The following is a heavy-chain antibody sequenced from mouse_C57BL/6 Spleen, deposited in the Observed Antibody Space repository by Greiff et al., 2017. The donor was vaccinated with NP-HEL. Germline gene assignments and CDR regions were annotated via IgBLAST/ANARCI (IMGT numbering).Heavy chain of an antibody. V-gene: IGHV14-4*01. CDR3: TTPYDGYYYFDY. D-gene: IGHD2-3*01. J-gene: IGHJ2*01. Sequence: DVQLQESGAELVRPGASVKLSCTASGFNIKDDYMHWVKQRPEQGLEWIGWIDPENGDTEYASKFQGKATITADTSSNTAYLQLSSLTSEDTAVYYCTTPYDGYYYFDYWGQGTTLTVSS. CDR1: GFNIKDDY. CDR2: IDPENGDT.